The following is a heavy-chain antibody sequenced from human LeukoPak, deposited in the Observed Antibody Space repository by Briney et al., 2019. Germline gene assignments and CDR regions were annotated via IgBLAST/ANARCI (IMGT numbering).Heavy chain of an antibody. CDR1: GGSISTWY. CDR2: IYGSGNT. D-gene: IGHD3-22*01. J-gene: IGHJ3*02. Sequence: PSETLSLTCTVSGGSISTWYWSWIRQPPGKGLEWIGYIYGSGNTNYNPSLKSRLTMSTDTSKNQFSLKLSSVTAADTAVYYCARDLYYYDSSGYHDAFDIWGQGTMVTVSS. V-gene: IGHV4-59*12. CDR3: ARDLYYYDSSGYHDAFDI.